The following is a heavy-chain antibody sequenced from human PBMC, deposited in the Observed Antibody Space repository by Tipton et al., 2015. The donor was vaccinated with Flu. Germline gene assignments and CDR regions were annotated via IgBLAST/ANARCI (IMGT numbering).Heavy chain of an antibody. V-gene: IGHV4-59*08. D-gene: IGHD1-1*01. J-gene: IGHJ4*02. CDR2: IYYNGNT. CDR3: ARHIYAQLGPPYFDF. CDR1: GGSITNYY. Sequence: LRLSCTVSGGSITNYYWSWIRQPPGKGLAWIGYIYYNGNTNYNPSLKSRVTISVDRSENQFYLKLSSLTASDTAVYYCARHIYAQLGPPYFDFWGQGLLLTVSS.